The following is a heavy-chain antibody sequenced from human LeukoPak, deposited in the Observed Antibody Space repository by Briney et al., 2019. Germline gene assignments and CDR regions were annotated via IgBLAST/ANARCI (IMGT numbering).Heavy chain of an antibody. J-gene: IGHJ3*02. Sequence: GGSLRLSCAASGFTFSSYWMSWVRQAPGKGLEWVANIKQDGSEKYYVDSVKGRFTISRDNAKNSLYLQMNSLRAEDTAVYYCASGPPGFGELNDIWGQGTMVTVSS. CDR2: IKQDGSEK. CDR3: ASGPPGFGELNDI. CDR1: GFTFSSYW. V-gene: IGHV3-7*01. D-gene: IGHD3-10*01.